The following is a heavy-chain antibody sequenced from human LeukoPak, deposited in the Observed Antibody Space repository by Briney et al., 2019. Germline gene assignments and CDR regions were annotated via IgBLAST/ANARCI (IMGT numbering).Heavy chain of an antibody. CDR2: IKQDGSEK. V-gene: IGHV3-7*01. D-gene: IGHD1-26*01. CDR3: ARVGATYYYYYMDV. J-gene: IGHJ6*03. CDR1: GFTFSSYW. Sequence: GGSLRLSCAASGFTFSSYWMSWVRRAPGKGLEWVANIKQDGSEKYYVDSVKGRFTISRDNAKNSLYLQMNSLRAEDTAVYYCARVGATYYYYYMDVWGKGTTVTVSS.